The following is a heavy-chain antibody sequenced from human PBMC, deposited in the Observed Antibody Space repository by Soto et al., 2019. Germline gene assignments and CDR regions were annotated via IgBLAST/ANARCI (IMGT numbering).Heavy chain of an antibody. CDR1: GFTFSIYG. CDR2: ISYDGSNK. Sequence: GGSVRLAXADSGFTFSIYGVHWARQAPGKALEWVAVISYDGSNKYYADSVKGRFTISRDNTKNSLNLQMDSLRREDTALYHCANDIKSTGWYFGLDLCGQGTTGTVSS. D-gene: IGHD6-19*01. J-gene: IGHJ6*02. V-gene: IGHV3-30*18. CDR3: ANDIKSTGWYFGLDL.